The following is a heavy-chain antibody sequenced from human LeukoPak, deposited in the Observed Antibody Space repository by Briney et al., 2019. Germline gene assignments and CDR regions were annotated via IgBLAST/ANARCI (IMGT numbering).Heavy chain of an antibody. CDR1: GGSISSYY. CDR2: IYYSGST. J-gene: IGHJ4*02. V-gene: IGHV4-59*01. D-gene: IGHD3-10*01. CDR3: AKMLWFGEPSFDY. Sequence: SETLSLTCTVSGGSISSYYWSWIRQPPGKGLEGIGYIYYSGSTNYNPSLKSRVTISVDTSKNQFSLKLSSVTAADTAVYYCAKMLWFGEPSFDYWGQGTLVTVSS.